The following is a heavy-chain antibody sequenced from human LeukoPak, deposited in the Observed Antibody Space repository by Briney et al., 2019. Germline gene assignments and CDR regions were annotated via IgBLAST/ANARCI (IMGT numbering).Heavy chain of an antibody. CDR3: VKDRGGSPFYGMDV. D-gene: IGHD1-26*01. V-gene: IGHV3-23*01. J-gene: IGHJ6*02. CDR1: GFTFSSYA. CDR2: ISGSAGST. Sequence: GGSLRLSCAASGFTFSSYAMSWVRQAPGKGLEWVSAISGSAGSTYYADSVKGRFTVSRDNSRNTLYLPMNSLRAEDTAVYYCVKDRGGSPFYGMDVWGQGTTVTVSS.